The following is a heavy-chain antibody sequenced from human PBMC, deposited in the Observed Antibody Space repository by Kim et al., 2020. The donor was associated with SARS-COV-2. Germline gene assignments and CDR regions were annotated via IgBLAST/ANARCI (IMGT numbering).Heavy chain of an antibody. D-gene: IGHD3-3*01. V-gene: IGHV4-59*01. J-gene: IGHJ2*01. Sequence: SETLSLTCTVSGGSISSYYWSWIRQPPRKGLEWIGYIYYSWSTNYNPSLKSRVTISVDTSKNQFSLKLSSVTAADTAVYNCARDHRECLQYTANWDFDL. CDR3: ARDHRECLQYTANWDFDL. CDR2: IYYSWST. CDR1: GGSISSYY.